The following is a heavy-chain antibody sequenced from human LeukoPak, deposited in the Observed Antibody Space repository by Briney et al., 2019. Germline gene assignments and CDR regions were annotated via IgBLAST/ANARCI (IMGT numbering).Heavy chain of an antibody. D-gene: IGHD5-24*01. CDR3: AKDLGYIELEGAFDY. CDR2: ISYDGSNK. Sequence: HPGRSLRLSCAASGFTFSSYGMHWVRQAPGKGLEWVAVISYDGSNKYYADSVKGRFTISRDNSKNTLYLQMNSLRAEDTAVYYCAKDLGYIELEGAFDYWGQGTLVTVSS. J-gene: IGHJ4*02. CDR1: GFTFSSYG. V-gene: IGHV3-30*18.